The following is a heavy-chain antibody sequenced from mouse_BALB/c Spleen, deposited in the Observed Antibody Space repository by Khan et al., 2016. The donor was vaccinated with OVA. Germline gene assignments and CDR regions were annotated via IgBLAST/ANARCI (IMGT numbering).Heavy chain of an antibody. V-gene: IGHV1S135*01. J-gene: IGHJ3*01. CDR3: TRQGYVAWFTY. D-gene: IGHD2-2*01. CDR2: IDPFSGGT. Sequence: VQLKQSGPELMKPGASVKISCKASGYSFTSYYIHWVMQSHGKSLERIGYIDPFSGGTTYNQKFKGKATLTVDKSSSTAYIHLSNLTSEDSAVXYWTRQGYVAWFTYWGQGALVTVSA. CDR1: GYSFTSYY.